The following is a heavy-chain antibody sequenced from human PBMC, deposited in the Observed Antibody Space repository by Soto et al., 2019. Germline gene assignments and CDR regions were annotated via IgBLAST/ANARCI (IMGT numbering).Heavy chain of an antibody. CDR1: GFTFSSYA. Sequence: GGSLRLSCAASGFTFSSYAMSWVRQAPGKGLEWVSTISGGCDNTYYADSVKGRFTISRDNSKNTLFLQMNSLRGEDTAIYYCAKGEAVAGTEFDYWGQGALVTVSS. J-gene: IGHJ4*02. CDR2: ISGGCDNT. D-gene: IGHD6-13*01. V-gene: IGHV3-23*01. CDR3: AKGEAVAGTEFDY.